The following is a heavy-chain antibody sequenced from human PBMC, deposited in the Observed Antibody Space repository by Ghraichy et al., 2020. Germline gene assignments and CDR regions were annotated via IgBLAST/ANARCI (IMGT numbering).Heavy chain of an antibody. V-gene: IGHV3-23*01. D-gene: IGHD2-21*01. Sequence: GGSLRLSCAASGFTFSSYAMSWVRQAPGKGLEWVSAISGSGGSTYYADSVKGRFTISRDNSKNTLYLQMNSLRAEDTAVYYCAKDQGYCGGDCEYSTPFDYWGQGTLVTVSS. CDR1: GFTFSSYA. CDR2: ISGSGGST. CDR3: AKDQGYCGGDCEYSTPFDY. J-gene: IGHJ4*02.